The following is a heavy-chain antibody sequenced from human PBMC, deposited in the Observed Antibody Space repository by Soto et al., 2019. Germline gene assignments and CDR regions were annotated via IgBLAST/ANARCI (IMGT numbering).Heavy chain of an antibody. Sequence: EVQLVESGGGLVQPGGSLRLSCAASGFTFSSSWMHWVRQAPGKGLEWVSRINSDGSSTSYADSVKGTCTITIDNAKNTLYLQMKSLRAEDTAVYYCASDGGVAALFDYWGQGTLVTVSS. CDR3: ASDGGVAALFDY. J-gene: IGHJ4*02. D-gene: IGHD2-15*01. CDR1: GFTFSSSW. CDR2: INSDGSST. V-gene: IGHV3-74*01.